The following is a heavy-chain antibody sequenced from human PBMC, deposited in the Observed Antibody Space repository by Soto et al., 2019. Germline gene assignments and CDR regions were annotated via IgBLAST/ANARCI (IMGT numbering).Heavy chain of an antibody. Sequence: GGSLRLSCAASGFTFSYYYMIWIRQAPGKGLEWVSYISSSSSYTNYADSVKGRFTISRDNAKNSLYLQMNSLRAEDTAVYYCAGMGYYDSSGYYPWGQGTLVTVSS. D-gene: IGHD3-22*01. CDR1: GFTFSYYY. CDR3: AGMGYYDSSGYYP. V-gene: IGHV3-11*06. CDR2: ISSSSSYT. J-gene: IGHJ5*02.